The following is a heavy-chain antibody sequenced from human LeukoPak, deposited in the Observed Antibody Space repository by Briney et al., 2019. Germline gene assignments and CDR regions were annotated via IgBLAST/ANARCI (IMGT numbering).Heavy chain of an antibody. J-gene: IGHJ6*02. Sequence: PGGSLRLSCAASGFTFSSCGMHWVRQAPGKGLEWVAVISYDGSNKYYADSVKGRFTISRDNSKNTLYLQMNSLRAEDTAVYYCAKEYRVVPAAIKGGYYYGMDVWGQGTTVTVSS. CDR2: ISYDGSNK. D-gene: IGHD2-2*01. CDR1: GFTFSSCG. CDR3: AKEYRVVPAAIKGGYYYGMDV. V-gene: IGHV3-30*18.